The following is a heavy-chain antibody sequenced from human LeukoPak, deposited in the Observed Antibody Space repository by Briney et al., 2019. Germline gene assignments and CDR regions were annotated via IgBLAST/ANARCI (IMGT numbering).Heavy chain of an antibody. CDR3: AREGYYGSGSPPSLYFDY. CDR2: TSSDLNVK. V-gene: IGHV3-30-3*01. D-gene: IGHD3-10*01. CDR1: GFAFRNYV. J-gene: IGHJ4*02. Sequence: GSLRLSCAASGFAFRNYVIHWVRQAPGKGLEWVAVTSSDLNVKLYADSVKGRFTISRDNSRSTLYLQMNSLRPEDTAIYYCAREGYYGSGSPPSLYFDYWGQGTLVTVSS.